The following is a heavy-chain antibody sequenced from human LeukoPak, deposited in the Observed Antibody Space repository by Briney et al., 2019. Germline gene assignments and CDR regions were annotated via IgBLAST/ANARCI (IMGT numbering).Heavy chain of an antibody. V-gene: IGHV4-59*12. CDR1: GGSISSYY. Sequence: SETLSLTCTVSGGSISSYYWSWIRQPPGKGLEWIGYIYYSGSTNYNPSLKSRVTISVDRSKNQFSLKLSSVTAADTAVYYCAREGEGGYYGSGSPGFDYWGQGTLVTVSS. CDR3: AREGEGGYYGSGSPGFDY. CDR2: IYYSGST. J-gene: IGHJ4*02. D-gene: IGHD3-10*01.